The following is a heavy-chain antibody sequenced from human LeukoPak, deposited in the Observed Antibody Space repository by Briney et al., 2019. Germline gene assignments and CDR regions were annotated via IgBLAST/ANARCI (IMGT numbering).Heavy chain of an antibody. Sequence: GGSLRLSSAASGFTFDDHGMNWVRQAPGKGLEWVGRFKSKPDGGTIDYAAPVKGRFTISRDDSKNTLYLQMNSLKTEDTAVYYCTTGSMMRGVGFDYWGQGTLVTVSS. D-gene: IGHD3-10*01. CDR3: TTGSMMRGVGFDY. V-gene: IGHV3-15*01. CDR1: GFTFDDHG. CDR2: FKSKPDGGTI. J-gene: IGHJ4*02.